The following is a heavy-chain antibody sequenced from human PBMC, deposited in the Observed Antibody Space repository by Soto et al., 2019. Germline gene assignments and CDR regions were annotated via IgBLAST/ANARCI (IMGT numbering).Heavy chain of an antibody. CDR2: INHSGST. V-gene: IGHV4-34*01. CDR1: GGSFSGYY. J-gene: IGHJ4*02. CDR3: ARPRTDTAMVMD. D-gene: IGHD5-18*01. Sequence: SETLSLTCAVYGGSFSGYYWSWIRQPPGKGLEWIGEINHSGSTNYNPSLKSRVTISVDTSKNQFSLKLSSVTAADTAVYYCARPRTDTAMVMDWGQGTLVTVS.